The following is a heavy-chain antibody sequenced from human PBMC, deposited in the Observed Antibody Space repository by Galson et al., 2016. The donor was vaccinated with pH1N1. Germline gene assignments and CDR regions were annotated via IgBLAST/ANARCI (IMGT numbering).Heavy chain of an antibody. CDR2: IHYSGNT. Sequence: TLSLTCTVSGGSISSDGNYWSWIRQVPRKGLEWIGYIHYSGNTNYNPSLKSRVFISVDTSMSRFYLRLSSVTAADTAVYYCAREDIVVGEGWDYGVDAWGQGTTVTVSS. CDR1: GGSISSDGNY. V-gene: IGHV4-31*03. D-gene: IGHD2-21*01. J-gene: IGHJ6*01. CDR3: AREDIVVGEGWDYGVDA.